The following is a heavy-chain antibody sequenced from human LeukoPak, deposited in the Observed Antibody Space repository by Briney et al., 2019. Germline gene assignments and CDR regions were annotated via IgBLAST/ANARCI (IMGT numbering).Heavy chain of an antibody. J-gene: IGHJ6*02. D-gene: IGHD2-15*01. V-gene: IGHV3-23*01. CDR3: AKNPDIVVVVAALGMDV. CDR2: ISGSGGST. CDR1: GFTFSSYA. Sequence: PGGSQRLSCAASGFTFSSYAMSWVRQAPGKGLEWVSAISGSGGSTYYADSVKGRFTISRDNSKNTLYLQMNSLRAEDTAVYYCAKNPDIVVVVAALGMDVWGQGTTVTVSS.